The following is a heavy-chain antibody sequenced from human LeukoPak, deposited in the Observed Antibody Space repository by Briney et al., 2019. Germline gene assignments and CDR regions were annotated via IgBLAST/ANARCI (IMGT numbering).Heavy chain of an antibody. CDR2: IYHSGST. V-gene: IGHV4-59*04. J-gene: IGHJ6*03. CDR1: GGSISSYY. D-gene: IGHD5-12*01. CDR3: ARALYSGYDSYYYYMDV. Sequence: SETLSLTCTVSGGSISSYYWSWIRQPPGKGLEWIGSIYHSGSTYYNPSLKSRVTMSVDTSKNQFSLKLSSVTAAGTAVYYCARALYSGYDSYYYYMDVWGKGTTVTISS.